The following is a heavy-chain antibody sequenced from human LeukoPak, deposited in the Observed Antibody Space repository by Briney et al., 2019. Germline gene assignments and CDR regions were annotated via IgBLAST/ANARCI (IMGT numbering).Heavy chain of an antibody. CDR3: ARTYSPFDY. J-gene: IGHJ4*02. Sequence: GGSLRLSCGASGFTFSGYWMSWVRQAPGKGLEWVANIKEDGSEKHYVDSVKGRFTISRDDAKNSLYLQMVSLRAEDTAVYYCARTYSPFDYWGQGTLVTVSS. V-gene: IGHV3-7*01. CDR1: GFTFSGYW. CDR2: IKEDGSEK. D-gene: IGHD1-26*01.